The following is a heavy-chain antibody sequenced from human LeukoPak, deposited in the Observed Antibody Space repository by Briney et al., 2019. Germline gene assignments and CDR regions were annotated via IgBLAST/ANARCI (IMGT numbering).Heavy chain of an antibody. V-gene: IGHV1-18*01. D-gene: IGHD5-18*01. J-gene: IGHJ4*02. CDR3: ARDSLRGYSYGNFDY. CDR1: GYTFTSYG. CDR2: ISAYNGNT. Sequence: ASVKVSCKASGYTFTSYGISWVRQAPGQGLEWMGWISAYNGNTNYALKLQGRVTMTTDTSTSTAYMELRSLRSDDTAVYYCARDSLRGYSYGNFDYWGQGTLVTVSS.